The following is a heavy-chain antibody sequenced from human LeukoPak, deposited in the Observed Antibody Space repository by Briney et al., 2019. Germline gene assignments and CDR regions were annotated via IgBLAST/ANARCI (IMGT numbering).Heavy chain of an antibody. D-gene: IGHD3-10*01. CDR1: GYTFTSYG. CDR3: ARRDNYYGSGSYYDY. V-gene: IGHV1-18*01. J-gene: IGHJ4*02. CDR2: ISAYNGNT. Sequence: ASVKVSCKASGYTFTSYGISWVRQAPGQGLEWMGWISAYNGNTNYAQKLQGRVTMTTDTSTSTAYMELRSLRSDDTAVYYCARRDNYYGSGSYYDYWGQGTLVTVSS.